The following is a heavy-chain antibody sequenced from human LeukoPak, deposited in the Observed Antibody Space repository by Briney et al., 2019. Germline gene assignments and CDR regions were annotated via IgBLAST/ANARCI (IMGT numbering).Heavy chain of an antibody. Sequence: GGSLRLSCAVSGFNVITNYMNWVRQAPGKGLEWVSVVYSGGGTFYADSVKGRFTISRDNSKNTLYLQMNSLRAEDTAVYYCARLANPSGYWDWGQGTLVTVSS. CDR1: GFNVITNY. CDR3: ARLANPSGYWD. J-gene: IGHJ4*02. CDR2: VYSGGGT. D-gene: IGHD3-22*01. V-gene: IGHV3-53*01.